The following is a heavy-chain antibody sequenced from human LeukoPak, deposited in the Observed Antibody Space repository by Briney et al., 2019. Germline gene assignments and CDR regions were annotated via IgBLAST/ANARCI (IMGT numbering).Heavy chain of an antibody. V-gene: IGHV1-2*04. D-gene: IGHD2-2*01. J-gene: IGHJ4*02. CDR1: GYTFTGYY. CDR3: AKAELCTTTNCYYDY. Sequence: VASVTVSCKASGYTFTGYYIHWVRQAPGQGLEWMGWINPYSGDTNYAQKFQGWVTMTRDTSISTANMEVSRLRSDDTAVYYCAKAELCTTTNCYYDYWGQGTLVTVSS. CDR2: INPYSGDT.